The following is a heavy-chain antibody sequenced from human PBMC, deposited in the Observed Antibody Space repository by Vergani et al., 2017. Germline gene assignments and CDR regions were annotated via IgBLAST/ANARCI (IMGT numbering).Heavy chain of an antibody. D-gene: IGHD2-2*01. CDR2: INPNSGGT. Sequence: QVQLVQPGAEVKKPGASVKVSCKASGYTFTGYYMHWVRQAPGQGLEWMGWINPNSGGTNYAQKFQGRVTMTRDTSISTAYMELSRMRSDDTAVYYCARDRNGVVPAAMSYYYGMDVWGQGNTVTVSS. CDR3: ARDRNGVVPAAMSYYYGMDV. CDR1: GYTFTGYY. J-gene: IGHJ6*02. V-gene: IGHV1-2*02.